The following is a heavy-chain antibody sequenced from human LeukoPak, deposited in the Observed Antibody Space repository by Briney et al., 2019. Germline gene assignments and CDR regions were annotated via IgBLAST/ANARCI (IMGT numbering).Heavy chain of an antibody. CDR1: GFTFSSYS. CDR2: ISSSSSYI. CDR3: ATNYDSSGYYFTYPADY. D-gene: IGHD3-22*01. Sequence: GGSLRLSCAASGFTFSSYSMNWVRQAPGKGLEWVSSISSSSSYIYYADSVKGRFTISRDNAKNSLYLQMNSLRAEDTAVYYCATNYDSSGYYFTYPADYWGQGTLVTVSS. J-gene: IGHJ4*02. V-gene: IGHV3-21*01.